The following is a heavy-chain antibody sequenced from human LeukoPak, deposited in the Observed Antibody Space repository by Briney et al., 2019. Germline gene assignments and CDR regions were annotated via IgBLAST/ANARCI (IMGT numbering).Heavy chain of an antibody. V-gene: IGHV3-74*01. D-gene: IGHD2-15*01. CDR1: GFSFSSYW. CDR2: INTDGGST. J-gene: IGHJ4*02. CDR3: ARALVAPYYFDY. Sequence: GGSLRLSCAASGFSFSSYWMHWVRQAPGKGLVWVSRINTDGGSTTYAGSVKGRFTISRDNAKNTLYLQMNSLRAEDTAVYYCARALVAPYYFDYWGQGALVTVSS.